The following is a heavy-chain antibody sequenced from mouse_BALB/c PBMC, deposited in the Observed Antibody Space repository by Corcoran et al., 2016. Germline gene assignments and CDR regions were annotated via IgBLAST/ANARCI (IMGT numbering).Heavy chain of an antibody. CDR1: GYTFTEYT. V-gene: IGHV1-18*01. CDR3: AREDSSYRYDY. D-gene: IGHD2-14*01. CDR2: INPNNGGT. Sequence: EVQLQQSGPELVKPGASVKISCKTSGYTFTEYTMHWVKQSHGKSLEWIGDINPNNGGTSYNQKFKGKATLTVDKSSSTAYMELRSLTSEDSAVYYCAREDSSYRYDYWGQGTTLTVSS. J-gene: IGHJ2*01.